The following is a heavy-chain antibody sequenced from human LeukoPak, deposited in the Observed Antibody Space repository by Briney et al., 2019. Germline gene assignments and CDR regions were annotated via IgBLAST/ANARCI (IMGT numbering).Heavy chain of an antibody. J-gene: IGHJ4*02. Sequence: GGSLRLSCAASGFTFSSYGMSWVRQAPGKGLEWVSAISGSGGSTYYADSVKGRFTVSRDNSKNTLYLQMNSLRAEDTAVYYCARDGDWGRYDHWGQGTLVTVSS. CDR2: ISGSGGST. CDR1: GFTFSSYG. D-gene: IGHD7-27*01. CDR3: ARDGDWGRYDH. V-gene: IGHV3-23*01.